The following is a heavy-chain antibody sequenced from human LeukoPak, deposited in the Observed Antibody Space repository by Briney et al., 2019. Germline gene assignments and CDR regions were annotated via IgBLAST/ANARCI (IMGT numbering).Heavy chain of an antibody. D-gene: IGHD2-2*01. CDR3: ARPLLYCSSTSCATYNAFDI. CDR2: IIPLFGTA. CDR1: GGTFSRYG. Sequence: SVKVSCKASGGTFSRYGISWVRQTPGQGLEWMGRIIPLFGTANYAQKFQGRVTITTDESTSTAYMELSSLRSEDTAVYYCARPLLYCSSTSCATYNAFDIWGQGTMVTISS. J-gene: IGHJ3*02. V-gene: IGHV1-69*05.